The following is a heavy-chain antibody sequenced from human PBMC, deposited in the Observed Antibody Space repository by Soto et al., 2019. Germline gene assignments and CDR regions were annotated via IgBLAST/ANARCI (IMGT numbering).Heavy chain of an antibody. D-gene: IGHD5-18*01. V-gene: IGHV3-23*01. Sequence: PGGSLRLSCASSGCTLSSYAMSWVRQAPGKWLEWVSTFSGTGGYTYYTDSVKGRFTTSRDDSKNTLFLHMNSLRAADTAVYYRAKVGYRSGPYFDCLGQGT. CDR2: FSGTGGYT. CDR1: GCTLSSYA. J-gene: IGHJ4*02. CDR3: AKVGYRSGPYFDC.